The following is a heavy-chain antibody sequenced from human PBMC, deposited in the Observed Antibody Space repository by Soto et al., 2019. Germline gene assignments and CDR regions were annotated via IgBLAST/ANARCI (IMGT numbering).Heavy chain of an antibody. CDR2: ISYDGSNK. Sequence: XGSLRLSCAASGVTFSSYGMHWVRQAPGKGLEWVAVISYDGSNKYYADSVKGRFTISRDNSKNTLYLQMNSLRAEDTAVYYCAKDIVITFGGVISLDAFDIWGQGTMVTVSS. CDR1: GVTFSSYG. V-gene: IGHV3-30*18. D-gene: IGHD3-16*02. CDR3: AKDIVITFGGVISLDAFDI. J-gene: IGHJ3*02.